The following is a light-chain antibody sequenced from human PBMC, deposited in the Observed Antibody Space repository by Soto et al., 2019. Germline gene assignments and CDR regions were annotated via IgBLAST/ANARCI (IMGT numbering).Light chain of an antibody. J-gene: IGKJ1*01. CDR2: AAS. CDR1: QTVTSAY. Sequence: EIVLTQSPGTLSLSPGERATLSCRASQTVTSAYMAWYQQKPGQAPNLLIYAASTRAVGIPDRFSASGSGTDFTLTISRLEPEDFGVYYCQQYSESPRTFGQGTKVHIK. V-gene: IGKV3-20*01. CDR3: QQYSESPRT.